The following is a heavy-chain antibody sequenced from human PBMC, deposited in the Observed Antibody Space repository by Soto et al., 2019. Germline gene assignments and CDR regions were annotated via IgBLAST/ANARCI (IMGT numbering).Heavy chain of an antibody. J-gene: IGHJ4*02. CDR2: ISSDGSNK. D-gene: IGHD1-26*01. V-gene: IGHV3-30*18. CDR1: GFIFSNYG. CDR3: AKDRSGGSYYLFDY. Sequence: GGSLRLSCAASGFIFSNYGVHWVRQTPGKGLEWVAVISSDGSNKYYADSVKGRFTISRDNSKYTLYLQMNSLRPEDTAMYYCAKDRSGGSYYLFDYWGQGTLVTVSS.